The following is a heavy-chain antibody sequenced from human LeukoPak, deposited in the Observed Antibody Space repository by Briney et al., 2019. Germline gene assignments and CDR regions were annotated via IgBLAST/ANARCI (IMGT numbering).Heavy chain of an antibody. J-gene: IGHJ4*02. CDR2: ISGSAGST. V-gene: IGHV3-23*01. CDR3: ATLGAK. Sequence: GGSLRLSCAASGFTFSSYAMSWVRQAPGRGLEWVSAISGSAGSTYYADSVKGRFTISRDNAKNSVFLQMNSLRVEDTAVYYCATLGAKWGQGTLVTVSS. D-gene: IGHD3-16*01. CDR1: GFTFSSYA.